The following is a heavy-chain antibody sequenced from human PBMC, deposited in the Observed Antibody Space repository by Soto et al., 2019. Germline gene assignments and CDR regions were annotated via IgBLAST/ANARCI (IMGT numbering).Heavy chain of an antibody. J-gene: IGHJ3*02. V-gene: IGHV4-30-4*01. CDR2: ISNRGTP. CDR1: GDSISSDNYF. D-gene: IGHD2-8*01. Sequence: QVQLQESGPGLVKPSQTLSLNCTVSGDSISSDNYFWSWIRQPPGQGLEWVGYISNRGTPYYNPSLKSRVTISLDTSRNRFSLDMYSVTATDTAVYYCAREVNVVALSDAFDIWGQGTMVTVSS. CDR3: AREVNVVALSDAFDI.